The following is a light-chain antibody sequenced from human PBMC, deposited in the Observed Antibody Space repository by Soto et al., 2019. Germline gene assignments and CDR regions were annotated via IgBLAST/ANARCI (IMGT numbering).Light chain of an antibody. Sequence: AIRMTQSPSSFSASTGDRVTITCRASQGISSYLAWYQQKPGKAPKLLIYAASTLQSGVPSRFSGSGSGTHFTLTISGLQSEDFATYYCQQYYSYSFTFGPGTKVDIK. CDR1: QGISSY. J-gene: IGKJ3*01. V-gene: IGKV1-8*01. CDR3: QQYYSYSFT. CDR2: AAS.